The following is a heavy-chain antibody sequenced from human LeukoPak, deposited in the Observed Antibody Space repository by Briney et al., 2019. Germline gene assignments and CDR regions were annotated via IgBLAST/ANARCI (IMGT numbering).Heavy chain of an antibody. D-gene: IGHD4-23*01. CDR1: GYTFTDYY. Sequence: ASVKVSCKASGYTFTDYYVHWVRQAPGQGLQWMGWISPSTGGTNYAQKLQGRVTMTRDTSISTAYLELSRLASDDTALYYCARNYGRSSRYFDYWGQGTLVTVSS. J-gene: IGHJ4*02. V-gene: IGHV1-2*02. CDR3: ARNYGRSSRYFDY. CDR2: ISPSTGGT.